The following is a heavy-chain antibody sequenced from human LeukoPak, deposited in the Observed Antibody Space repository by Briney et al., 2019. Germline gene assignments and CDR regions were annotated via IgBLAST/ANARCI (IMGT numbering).Heavy chain of an antibody. J-gene: IGHJ3*02. CDR3: ASRDI. V-gene: IGHV3-30-3*01. CDR1: GFTFSSYA. Sequence: PGRSLRLSCAASGFTFSSYAMHWVRQAPGKGLEWVAVISYDGSNKYYADSVKGRFTISRDNSKNSLYLQMNSLRAEDTAVYYCASRDIWGQGTMVTVSS. CDR2: ISYDGSNK.